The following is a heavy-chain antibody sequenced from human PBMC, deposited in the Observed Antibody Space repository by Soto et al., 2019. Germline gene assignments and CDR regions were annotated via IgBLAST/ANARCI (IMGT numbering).Heavy chain of an antibody. Sequence: SAKVSCTACVYTFTSHYIHCFRQAPGQGPEWMGIINPSDGSTNYAQKFQGRVTITADKSTSTAYMELSSLRSEDTAVYYCARGDGYSYAPIKTWGQGTLVNVSS. J-gene: IGHJ4*02. CDR1: VYTFTSHY. V-gene: IGHV1-46*01. CDR2: INPSDGST. D-gene: IGHD5-18*01. CDR3: ARGDGYSYAPIKT.